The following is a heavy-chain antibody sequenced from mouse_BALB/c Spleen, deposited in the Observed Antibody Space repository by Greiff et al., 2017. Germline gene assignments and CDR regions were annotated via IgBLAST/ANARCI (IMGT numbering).Heavy chain of an antibody. J-gene: IGHJ4*01. CDR1: GFTFNTYA. V-gene: IGHV10-1*02. D-gene: IGHD3-1*01. CDR2: IRSKSNNYAT. CDR3: VRHCSSGYAMDY. Sequence: EVQLVESGGGLVQPKGSLKLSCAASGFTFNTYAMNWVRQAPGKGLEWVARIRSKSNNYATYYADSVKDRFTISRDDSQSMLYLQMNNLKTEDTAMYYCVRHCSSGYAMDYWGQGTSVTVSS.